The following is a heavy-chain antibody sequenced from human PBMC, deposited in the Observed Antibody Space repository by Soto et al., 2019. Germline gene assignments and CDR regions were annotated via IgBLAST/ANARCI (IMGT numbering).Heavy chain of an antibody. D-gene: IGHD1-20*01. CDR3: ARGITLPTPLDY. J-gene: IGHJ4*02. Sequence: QVQLVQSGAEEKKPGASVKVSCKASGYTFTSYAMHSVRQAPGQRLEWMGWIIAGNGNTKYSQKFQGRVTITRDTSASTAYMELSRLRSEDRAVYYCARGITLPTPLDYWGQGTLVTVSS. CDR1: GYTFTSYA. CDR2: IIAGNGNT. V-gene: IGHV1-3*05.